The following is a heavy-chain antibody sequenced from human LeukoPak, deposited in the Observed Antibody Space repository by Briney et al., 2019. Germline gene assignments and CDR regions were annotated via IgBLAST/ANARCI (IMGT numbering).Heavy chain of an antibody. J-gene: IGHJ4*02. D-gene: IGHD5-18*01. CDR1: GYTFTSYG. V-gene: IGHV1-18*01. CDR3: TRDLGVDTTMIFFDY. CDR2: ISAYNGDT. Sequence: ASVKVSCKASGYTFTSYGISWVRQAPGQGLEWMGWISAYNGDTNYAQKLQGRVTMTTDTSTSTAYMEVKSLRSDDAAVYYCTRDLGVDTTMIFFDYWGQGSLVTVSS.